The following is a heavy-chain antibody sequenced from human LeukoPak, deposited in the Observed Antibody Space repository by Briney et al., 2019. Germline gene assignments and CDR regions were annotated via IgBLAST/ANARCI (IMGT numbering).Heavy chain of an antibody. CDR3: AKALYSSSWYGLY. D-gene: IGHD6-13*01. CDR2: ISGSGGST. J-gene: IGHJ4*02. V-gene: IGHV3-23*01. CDR1: GFTFSSYG. Sequence: GGSLRLSCAASGFTFSSYGMSWVRQAPGKGLEWVSGISGSGGSTYYADSVKGRFTISRDNSKNTLYLQMNSLRAEDTAVYHCAKALYSSSWYGLYWGQGTLVTVSS.